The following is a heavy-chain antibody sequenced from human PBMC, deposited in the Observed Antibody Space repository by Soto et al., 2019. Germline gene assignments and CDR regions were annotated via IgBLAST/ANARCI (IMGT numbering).Heavy chain of an antibody. CDR3: ARGIYCGRDSYRTQYYYYAMDV. V-gene: IGHV1-3*01. D-gene: IGHD2-21*02. Sequence: VQLVQSGAEVKEPGASVKVSCKASGYTFTGFAMYWVRQAPGQRLEWMGWINAGNGDTKYSQKFQDRVSITRDTVASTAYMDLSSLSSEVTAVYYCARGIYCGRDSYRTQYYYYAMDVWGQGTTVTVSS. CDR1: GYTFTGFA. J-gene: IGHJ6*02. CDR2: INAGNGDT.